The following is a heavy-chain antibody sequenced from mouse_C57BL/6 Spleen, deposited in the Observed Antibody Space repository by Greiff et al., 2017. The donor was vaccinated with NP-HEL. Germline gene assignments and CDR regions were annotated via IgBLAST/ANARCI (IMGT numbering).Heavy chain of an antibody. V-gene: IGHV5-17*01. D-gene: IGHD1-1*01. CDR1: GFTFSDYG. CDR3: ERGGTVVEGNAMDY. Sequence: DVKLVESGGGLVKPGGSLKLSCAASGFTFSDYGMHWVRQAPEKGLEWVAYISSGSSTIYYADTVKGRFTFSRDNAKNTLFLQMTSLRSEDTDMYYCERGGTVVEGNAMDYWGQGTSVTVSS. J-gene: IGHJ4*01. CDR2: ISSGSSTI.